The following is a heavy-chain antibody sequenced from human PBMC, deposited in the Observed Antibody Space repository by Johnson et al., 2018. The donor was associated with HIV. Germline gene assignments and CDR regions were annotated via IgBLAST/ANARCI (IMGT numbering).Heavy chain of an antibody. Sequence: MLLVESGGGVVQPGGSLRLSCAASGFTFSNAWMSWVRQAPGKGLEWVGRIKSKTDGGTTDYAAPVKGRFTISRDDSKNPLYLQMNSLRAEDTAVYYCARDGYCSGGSGYSGDRLDALDIWGQGTMVTVSS. V-gene: IGHV3-15*05. CDR3: ARDGYCSGGSGYSGDRLDALDI. D-gene: IGHD2-15*01. CDR2: IKSKTDGGTT. CDR1: GFTFSNAW. J-gene: IGHJ3*02.